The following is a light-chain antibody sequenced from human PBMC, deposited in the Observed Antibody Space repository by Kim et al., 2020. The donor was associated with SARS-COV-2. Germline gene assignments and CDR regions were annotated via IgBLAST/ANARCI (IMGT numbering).Light chain of an antibody. CDR2: DAS. Sequence: SVSVGDRVTITCRASQDITKYVNWFQQKPGKAPKLLIYDASNLEVGVPSRFSGSGSGTDFSFTISSLQSEDIATYYCHQYDNLPYTFGQGTKLDI. CDR1: QDITKY. CDR3: HQYDNLPYT. J-gene: IGKJ2*01. V-gene: IGKV1-33*01.